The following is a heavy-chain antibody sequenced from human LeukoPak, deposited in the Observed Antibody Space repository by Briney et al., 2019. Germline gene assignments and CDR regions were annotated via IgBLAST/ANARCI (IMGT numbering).Heavy chain of an antibody. CDR2: ISSSSSYI. Sequence: GGSLRLSCAASGFTLSSFSMNWVRQAPGKGLEWVSSISSSSSYIYYADSVKGRFTISRDDAKNSLYLQMNSLRAEDTAVYYCARGLQLHDAFDIWGQGTLVTVSS. CDR1: GFTLSSFS. J-gene: IGHJ3*02. CDR3: ARGLQLHDAFDI. V-gene: IGHV3-21*01. D-gene: IGHD5-18*01.